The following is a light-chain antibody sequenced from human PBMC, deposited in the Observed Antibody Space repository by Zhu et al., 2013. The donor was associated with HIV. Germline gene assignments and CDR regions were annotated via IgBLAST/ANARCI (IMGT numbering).Light chain of an antibody. CDR3: GTWDSSRRVFV. J-gene: IGLJ1*01. Sequence: QSVLTQPPSVSGAPGQRVTISCTGSSSTIGAGYDVHWYQQLPGTAPKLLIYGNSNRPSGVPDRFSGSKSGTSATLGITGLQTGDEADYYCGTWDSSRRVFVFGSGTKVTVL. V-gene: IGLV1-40*01. CDR2: GNS. CDR1: SSTIGAGYD.